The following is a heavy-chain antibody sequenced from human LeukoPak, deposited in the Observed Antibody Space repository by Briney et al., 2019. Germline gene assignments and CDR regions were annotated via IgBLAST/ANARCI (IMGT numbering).Heavy chain of an antibody. J-gene: IGHJ3*02. D-gene: IGHD6-13*01. Sequence: SETLSLTCTVSGGSISSYYWSWIRQPPGKGLEWIGYIYYSGSTNYNPSLKSRVTISVDTSKNQFSLKLSSVTAADTAVYYCARVRGAAAGGFDAFDIWGQGTMVTVSS. CDR1: GGSISSYY. CDR3: ARVRGAAAGGFDAFDI. V-gene: IGHV4-59*01. CDR2: IYYSGST.